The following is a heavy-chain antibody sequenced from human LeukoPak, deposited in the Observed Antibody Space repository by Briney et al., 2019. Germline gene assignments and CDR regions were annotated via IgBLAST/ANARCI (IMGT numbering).Heavy chain of an antibody. CDR2: IYSGGST. CDR1: GFTVSSNY. V-gene: IGHV3-53*01. J-gene: IGHJ6*02. D-gene: IGHD3-9*01. CDR3: TTDRPYDILTGYSPHYYGMDV. Sequence: GGSLRLSCAASGFTVSSNYMSWVRQAPGKGLEWVSLIYSGGSTYYADSVKGRFTISRDDSKNTLYLQMNSLKTEDTAVYYCTTDRPYDILTGYSPHYYGMDVWGQGTTVTVSS.